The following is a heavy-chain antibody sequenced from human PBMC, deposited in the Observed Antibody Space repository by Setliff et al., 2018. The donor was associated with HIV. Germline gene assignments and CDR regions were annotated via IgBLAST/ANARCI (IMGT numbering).Heavy chain of an antibody. CDR3: ARSQRLLGVQPPYWYFDL. Sequence: SETLSLTCGVYGGSFSDSYYTWIRQPPGKGLEWIGQISHSGTTTYNSSLKGRVTMSVDSSTNQFSLTLTSMTAPDTAVYYCARSQRLLGVQPPYWYFDLWGRGTPVTVSS. CDR1: GGSFSDSY. J-gene: IGHJ2*01. D-gene: IGHD3-16*01. V-gene: IGHV4-34*01. CDR2: ISHSGTT.